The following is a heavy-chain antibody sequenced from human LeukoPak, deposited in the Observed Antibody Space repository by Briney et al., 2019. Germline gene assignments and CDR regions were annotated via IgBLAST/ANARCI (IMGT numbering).Heavy chain of an antibody. CDR2: INPSGSST. D-gene: IGHD6-19*01. J-gene: IGHJ6*03. Sequence: EASVKVSCKASGYSFTSHYMHWVRQAPGQGLEWLGLINPSGSSTLYAQKFQGRVTMTRDMSTTTGYMELSSLRSEDTAVYYCARDLRYSSGWSASGMDVWGKGTTVTISS. CDR1: GYSFTSHY. V-gene: IGHV1-46*01. CDR3: ARDLRYSSGWSASGMDV.